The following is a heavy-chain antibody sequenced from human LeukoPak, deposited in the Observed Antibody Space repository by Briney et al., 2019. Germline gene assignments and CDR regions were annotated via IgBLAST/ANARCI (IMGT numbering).Heavy chain of an antibody. CDR3: AKDHSGYDGYFDY. CDR1: GFTFSSYG. D-gene: IGHD5-12*01. V-gene: IGHV3-30*18. Sequence: AGGSLRPSCAASGFTFSSYGMHWVRQAPGKGLEWVAVISYDGSNKYYADSVKGRFTISRDNSKNTLYLQMNSLRAEDTAVYYCAKDHSGYDGYFDYWGQGTLVTVSS. CDR2: ISYDGSNK. J-gene: IGHJ4*02.